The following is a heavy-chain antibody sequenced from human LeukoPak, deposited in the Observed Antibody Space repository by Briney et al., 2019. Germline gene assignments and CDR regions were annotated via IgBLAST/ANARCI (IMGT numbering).Heavy chain of an antibody. V-gene: IGHV4-34*01. CDR2: INHSGST. D-gene: IGHD6-25*01. Sequence: SETLSLTCAVYGGSFSGYYWSWIRQPPGKGLEWIGEINHSGSTNYNPSLKSRVTISVDTAKNQFSLKLSSVTAADTAVYYCARDRIKLQRTHSQTFDYWGQGTLVTVSS. J-gene: IGHJ4*02. CDR1: GGSFSGYY. CDR3: ARDRIKLQRTHSQTFDY.